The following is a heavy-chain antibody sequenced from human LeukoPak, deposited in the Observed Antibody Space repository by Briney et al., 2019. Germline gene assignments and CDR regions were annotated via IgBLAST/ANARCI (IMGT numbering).Heavy chain of an antibody. CDR1: GNSLSELS. J-gene: IGHJ4*02. V-gene: IGHV1-24*01. Sequence: ASVTVSCKVSGNSLSELSIQWVRQAPGKGLESMGGFHPEEAKMVYSQNFQGRVTMTEDTSTQTAYMELSGLTSDDTAVYYCATRSGDFWSGFVNWGQGTLVTVSS. CDR2: FHPEEAKM. D-gene: IGHD3-3*01. CDR3: ATRSGDFWSGFVN.